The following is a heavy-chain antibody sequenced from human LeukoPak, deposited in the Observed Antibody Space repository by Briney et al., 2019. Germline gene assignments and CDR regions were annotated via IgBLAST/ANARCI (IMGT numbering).Heavy chain of an antibody. V-gene: IGHV3-30-3*01. CDR3: ARGSRDY. J-gene: IGHJ4*02. CDR1: GFTFSSYA. Sequence: GRSLRLSCAASGFTFSSYAMHWGCQAPGEGLEWGSVISYEGINKYYADSVKGRFTISRDNSKNTLYLQMNSLRAEDTAVYYCARGSRDYWGQGTLVTVSS. CDR2: ISYEGINK. D-gene: IGHD2-15*01.